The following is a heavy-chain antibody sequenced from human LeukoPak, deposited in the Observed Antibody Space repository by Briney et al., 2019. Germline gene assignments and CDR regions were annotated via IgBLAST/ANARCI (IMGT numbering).Heavy chain of an antibody. CDR1: GFTFSSYG. V-gene: IGHV3-30*19. Sequence: PGGSLRLSCAASGFTFSSYGMHWVRQAPGKGLEWLAVISYDGRKTDYADSVKGRLTISRDNSKNTVYLQMNGLRAEDRAMYYCARTVSYGSGSYADYWGQGTLVSVSS. CDR3: ARTVSYGSGSYADY. CDR2: ISYDGRKT. D-gene: IGHD3-10*01. J-gene: IGHJ4*02.